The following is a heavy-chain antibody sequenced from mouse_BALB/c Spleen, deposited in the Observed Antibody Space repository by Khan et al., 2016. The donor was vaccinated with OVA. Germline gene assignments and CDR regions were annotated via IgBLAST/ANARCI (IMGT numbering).Heavy chain of an antibody. CDR2: INPNTDNT. V-gene: IGHV1-26*01. Sequence: VQLVESGPDLVKTGASVKISCKASGYTFTDYYMNWVKLSHGKGLECIGRINPNTDNTKYNQKFKGKATLTVDTSSSTAYMELRSLTSEDSAVYFCARGYDLFAYWGQGTLVTVSA. D-gene: IGHD2-14*01. CDR3: ARGYDLFAY. J-gene: IGHJ3*01. CDR1: GYTFTDYY.